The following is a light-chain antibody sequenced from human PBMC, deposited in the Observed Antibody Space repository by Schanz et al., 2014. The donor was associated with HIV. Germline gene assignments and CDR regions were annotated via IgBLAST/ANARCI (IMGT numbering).Light chain of an antibody. CDR3: LHYHDFASP. Sequence: IQMTQSPSTVSPSVGDRVTLTCRASQPIGRLLAWYQQKPGRAPILLIYQASSLETGVPSRFSGSGSGTEFHLTISGPQHHDFAPYFGLHYHDFASPFGQGTKLEI. CDR2: QAS. CDR1: QPIGRL. J-gene: IGKJ2*01. V-gene: IGKV1-5*03.